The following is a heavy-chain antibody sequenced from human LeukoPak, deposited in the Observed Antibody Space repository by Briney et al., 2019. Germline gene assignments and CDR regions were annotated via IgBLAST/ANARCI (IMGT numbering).Heavy chain of an antibody. CDR1: GFTVSSYA. CDR3: AKDDGGATWGYYFDY. Sequence: GGSLRLSCAASGFTVSSYAMSWVRQPPGKGLEWVSLISGNGGSTYYADSVKGRFTISRDSSKNTLFLQMNSLGAEDTAVYYCAKDDGGATWGYYFDYWGQGTLVTVSS. V-gene: IGHV3-23*01. CDR2: ISGNGGST. D-gene: IGHD3-16*01. J-gene: IGHJ4*02.